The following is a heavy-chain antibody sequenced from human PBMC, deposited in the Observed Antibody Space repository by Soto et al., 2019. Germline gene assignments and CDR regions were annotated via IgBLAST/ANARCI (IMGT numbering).Heavy chain of an antibody. D-gene: IGHD4-4*01. J-gene: IGHJ4*02. CDR1: GDSISSSNW. CDR3: ARETTAARYGY. CDR2: IYHTGNT. V-gene: IGHV4-4*02. Sequence: SLTCAVSGDSISSSNWWSWVRQPPGKGLEYIGEIYHTGNTNYNPSLKSRVTISMDKSKNQFSLKLSSVTAADTAVYYCARETTAARYGYWGQGTLVTVSS.